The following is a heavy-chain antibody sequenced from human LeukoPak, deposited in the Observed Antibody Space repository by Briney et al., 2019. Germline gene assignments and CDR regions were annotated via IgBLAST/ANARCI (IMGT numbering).Heavy chain of an antibody. D-gene: IGHD3-22*01. J-gene: IGHJ4*02. Sequence: GMSLRLSCAASGFTFSSYPMHWVRQAPGKGLEYVSGISSNGDSTYYANSVKGRFTISRDNSKNTLYLQMGSLRAEDMAVYYCAREYYYEELDYWGQGTLVTVSS. CDR3: AREYYYEELDY. V-gene: IGHV3-64*01. CDR2: ISSNGDST. CDR1: GFTFSSYP.